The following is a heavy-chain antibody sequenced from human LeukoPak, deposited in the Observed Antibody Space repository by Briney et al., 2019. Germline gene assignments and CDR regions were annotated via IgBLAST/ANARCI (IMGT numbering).Heavy chain of an antibody. V-gene: IGHV1-18*01. CDR1: GYTFTSYG. CDR2: ISAYNGNT. Sequence: ASVKVSCKASGYTFTSYGISWVRQAPGQGPEWMGWISAYNGNTNYAQKLQGRVTMTTDTSTSTAYMELRSLRSDDTAVYYCARDSSVVVAATAWFDPWGQGTLVTVSS. CDR3: ARDSSVVVAATAWFDP. D-gene: IGHD2-15*01. J-gene: IGHJ5*02.